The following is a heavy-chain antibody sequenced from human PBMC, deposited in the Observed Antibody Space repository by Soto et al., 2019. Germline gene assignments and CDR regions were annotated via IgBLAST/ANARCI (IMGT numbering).Heavy chain of an antibody. CDR2: IKSKTDGGTT. V-gene: IGHV3-15*07. CDR3: TTGDYRNFFDY. CDR1: GFTFNNAW. J-gene: IGHJ4*02. Sequence: VQLVESGGGLVKPGGSLRLSCAASGFTFNNAWMNWVRQAPGKGLEWVGRIKSKTDGGTTDFAAPVKGRFTISRDDSKNTLYLQMNSLKTEDTAVYYCTTGDYRNFFDYWGQGTLVTVSS. D-gene: IGHD4-4*01.